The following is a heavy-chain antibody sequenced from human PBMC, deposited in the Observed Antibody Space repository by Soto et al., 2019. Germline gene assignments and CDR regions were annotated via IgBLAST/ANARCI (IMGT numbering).Heavy chain of an antibody. CDR1: GGTFSSYA. CDR3: ARERNMYGMDV. D-gene: IGHD1-1*01. J-gene: IGHJ6*02. V-gene: IGHV1-8*02. Sequence: ASVKVSCKASGGTFSSYAISWVRQAPGQGLEWMGWISAYNGSTAYAQKFQGRVTMTRNTSIGTAYMELSSLRSEDTAVYYCARERNMYGMDVWGQGTTVTVSS. CDR2: ISAYNGST.